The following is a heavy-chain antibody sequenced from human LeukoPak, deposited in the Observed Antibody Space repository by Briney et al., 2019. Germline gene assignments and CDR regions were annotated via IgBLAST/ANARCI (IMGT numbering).Heavy chain of an antibody. D-gene: IGHD5-12*01. CDR3: ARGYSGYDYGTDY. Sequence: ASVKVSCKASGYTFTSYGISWVRQAPGQGLEWMGWISAYNGNTNYAQKLQGRVTMTRNTSISTAYMELSSLRSEDTAVYYCARGYSGYDYGTDYWGQGTLVTVSS. V-gene: IGHV1-18*01. CDR2: ISAYNGNT. J-gene: IGHJ4*02. CDR1: GYTFTSYG.